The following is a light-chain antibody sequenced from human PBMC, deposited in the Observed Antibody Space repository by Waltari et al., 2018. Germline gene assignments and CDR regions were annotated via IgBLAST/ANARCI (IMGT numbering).Light chain of an antibody. Sequence: EIVMTQSPATLSVSPGERATLSCRASQSVSTYLAWYQQKLGQAPRLLIYDASKRATGIPARFSGSGSGTDFTLTISSLEPEDFAVYHCQQRSYWLTFGGGTKVEIK. V-gene: IGKV3-11*01. J-gene: IGKJ4*01. CDR2: DAS. CDR1: QSVSTY. CDR3: QQRSYWLT.